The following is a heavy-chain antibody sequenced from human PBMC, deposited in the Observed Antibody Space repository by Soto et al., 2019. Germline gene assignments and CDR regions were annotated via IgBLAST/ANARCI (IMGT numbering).Heavy chain of an antibody. CDR1: GFTFSSHG. D-gene: IGHD5-12*01. Sequence: QVQLVESGGGVVQPGRSLTLSCAASGFTFSSHGMHWVRQAPGRGLEWVAVFSYDGINRHYADSVKGRFTISRDNSKNTLSLQINRLRPEDTAVYYCAREHGSGFYRVADFWGQGTPVTVSS. J-gene: IGHJ4*02. CDR2: FSYDGINR. V-gene: IGHV3-30*03. CDR3: AREHGSGFYRVADF.